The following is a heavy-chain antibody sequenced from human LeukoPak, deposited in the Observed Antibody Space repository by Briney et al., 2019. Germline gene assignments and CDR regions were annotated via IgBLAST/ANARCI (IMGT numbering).Heavy chain of an antibody. CDR3: AKSAVATARLGGLTNY. Sequence: GGSLRLSCAASGFTFSSYAMSWVRQAPGKGLEWVSAISGSGGSTYYADSVKGRFTISRDNSKNTLYLQMNSLRAEDTAVYYCAKSAVATARLGGLTNYWGQGTPVTVSS. CDR2: ISGSGGST. CDR1: GFTFSSYA. J-gene: IGHJ4*02. D-gene: IGHD2-21*02. V-gene: IGHV3-23*01.